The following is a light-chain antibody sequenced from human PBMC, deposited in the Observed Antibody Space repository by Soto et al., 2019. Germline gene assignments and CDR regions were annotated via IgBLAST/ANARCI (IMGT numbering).Light chain of an antibody. CDR2: DAY. V-gene: IGKV3-11*01. CDR1: QSFRAL. CDR3: QQRHMWPIT. J-gene: IGKJ5*01. Sequence: EVVLTQSPVTLSLSPGERATLSCRSSQSFRALLAWYQQKPGQAPRLLIYDAYNRATGIPPRFSGSGSGTDFTLTISSLEPEDSALYYCQQRHMWPITFAQGTRLEIK.